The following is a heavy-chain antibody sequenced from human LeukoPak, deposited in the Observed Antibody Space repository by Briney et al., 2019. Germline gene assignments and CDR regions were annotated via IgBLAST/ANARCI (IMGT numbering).Heavy chain of an antibody. D-gene: IGHD6-25*01. CDR2: INTSGST. CDR3: AREGGDSWWLDP. J-gene: IGHJ5*02. CDR1: GGSISSYY. V-gene: IGHV4-4*07. Sequence: SETLSLTCTVSGGSISSYYWTWIRQSAGKGLEWIGRINTSGSTNYNPSLRSRVTMSVNTSKNQFSLNLTSVTAADTAVYSCAREGGDSWWLDPWGQGTLVTVSS.